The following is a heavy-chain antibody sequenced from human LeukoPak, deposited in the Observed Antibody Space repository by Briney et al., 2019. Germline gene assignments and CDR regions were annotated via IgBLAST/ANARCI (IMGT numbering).Heavy chain of an antibody. D-gene: IGHD2-2*03. CDR1: GGSISSSSYY. CDR3: ARVDEAASAQNWFDP. V-gene: IGHV4-39*07. Sequence: SESLSLTCTVSGGSISSSSYYWGWIRQPPGKGLEWIGSIYYSGSTYYNPSFKSRVTISVDTSKNQFSLKLSSVTAADTAVYYCARVDEAASAQNWFDPWGQGTLVTVSS. J-gene: IGHJ5*02. CDR2: IYYSGST.